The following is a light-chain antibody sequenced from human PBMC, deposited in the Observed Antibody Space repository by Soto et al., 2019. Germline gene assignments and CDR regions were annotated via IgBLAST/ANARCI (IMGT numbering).Light chain of an antibody. CDR1: QGIRNF. Sequence: DIQMTQSPPSLSASVGDRVTITCRASQGIRNFVAWYQQKPGKAPKLLIYAASTLQSGVPSRFSGSGSGTDCTLTINSLQPEDVAAYSCQKYSSVPVFGPGTKVEIK. CDR2: AAS. J-gene: IGKJ3*01. CDR3: QKYSSVPV. V-gene: IGKV1-27*01.